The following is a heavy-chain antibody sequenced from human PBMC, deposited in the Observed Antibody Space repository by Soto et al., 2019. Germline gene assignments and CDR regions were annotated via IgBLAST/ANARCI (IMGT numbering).Heavy chain of an antibody. CDR1: GFSLSTGGVA. Sequence: QITLKESGPTLVKPTQTLTLTCSFSGFSLSTGGVAVKWFRQSPRKAPEWLALIYWDGDKPYRPSLKNRLAITKDTSNNQVVLYMTDMDPVDTAIYYCAHRLITGAGSSFDFWGQGTLVTVSS. D-gene: IGHD1-26*01. V-gene: IGHV2-5*02. J-gene: IGHJ4*02. CDR2: IYWDGDK. CDR3: AHRLITGAGSSFDF.